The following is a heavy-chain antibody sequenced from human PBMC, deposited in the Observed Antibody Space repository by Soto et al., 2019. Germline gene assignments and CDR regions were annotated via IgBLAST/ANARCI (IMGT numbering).Heavy chain of an antibody. D-gene: IGHD3-3*01. J-gene: IGHJ4*02. CDR2: ISYDGSNK. Sequence: GGSLRLSCAASGFTFSSYAMHWVRQAPGKGLEWVAVISYDGSNKYYADSVKGRFTISRDNSKNTLYLQMNSLRAEDTAVYYCARDADNGGVVISYFDYWGQGTLVTVSS. CDR3: ARDADNGGVVISYFDY. V-gene: IGHV3-30-3*01. CDR1: GFTFSSYA.